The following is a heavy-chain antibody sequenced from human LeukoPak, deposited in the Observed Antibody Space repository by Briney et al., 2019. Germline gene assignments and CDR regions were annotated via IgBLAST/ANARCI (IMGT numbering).Heavy chain of an antibody. V-gene: IGHV3-21*01. D-gene: IGHD6-19*01. CDR1: GFTFSSYS. CDR2: ISTSSSYI. J-gene: IGHJ3*02. CDR3: ARGASVVAGNDNAFDI. Sequence: GGSLRLSCAASGFTFSSYSMNWVRQAPGKGLEWVSSISTSSSYIYYADSVKGRFTISRDNAKKSLYLQMNSLRADDTAVYYCARGASVVAGNDNAFDIWGQGTMVTVAS.